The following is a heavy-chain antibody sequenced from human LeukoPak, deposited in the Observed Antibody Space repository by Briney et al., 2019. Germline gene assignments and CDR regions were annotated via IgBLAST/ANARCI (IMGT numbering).Heavy chain of an antibody. CDR3: AKDRDLDI. Sequence: GSLRLSCAASGFSFSDYYMSWIRQAPGKGLEWVSYISGSGSAINYADSVKGRLTISRDNAKKSLYLQMNSLRAEDTAVYYCAKDRDLDIWGQGTMVTVSS. CDR2: ISGSGSAI. CDR1: GFSFSDYY. D-gene: IGHD3-10*01. J-gene: IGHJ3*02. V-gene: IGHV3-11*01.